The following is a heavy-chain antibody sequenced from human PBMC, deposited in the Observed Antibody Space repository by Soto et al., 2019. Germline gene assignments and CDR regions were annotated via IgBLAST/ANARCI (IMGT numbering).Heavy chain of an antibody. CDR3: ARAVGGPYSGVFNY. CDR2: ILPVFHTP. Sequence: QVHLVQSGAEVKKPGSSVKVSCKSSGGTFNTFFMTWVRQVPGQGLEWMGGILPVFHTPNYAEKFKDRVTIMAEESRTTVYMELSGLTSEDTAVYICARAVGGPYSGVFNYWGQGTLVTVSS. CDR1: GGTFNTFF. J-gene: IGHJ4*02. V-gene: IGHV1-69*01. D-gene: IGHD2-21*01.